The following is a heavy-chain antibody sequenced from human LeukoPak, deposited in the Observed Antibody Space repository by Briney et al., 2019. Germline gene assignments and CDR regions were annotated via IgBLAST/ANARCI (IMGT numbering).Heavy chain of an antibody. CDR2: INPNSGGT. D-gene: IGHD3-3*01. CDR3: ARDPGVRFLEWLPLYYFDY. CDR1: GYTFTGYY. V-gene: IGHV1-2*02. J-gene: IGHJ4*02. Sequence: GASVKVSCKASGYTFTGYYMHWVRQAPGQGLEWMGWINPNSGGTNYAQKFQGRVTTTRDTSISTAYMELSRLRSDDTAVYYCARDPGVRFLEWLPLYYFDYWGQGTLVTVSS.